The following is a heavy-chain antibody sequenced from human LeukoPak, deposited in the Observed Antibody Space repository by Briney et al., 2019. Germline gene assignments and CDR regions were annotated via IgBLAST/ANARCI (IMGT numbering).Heavy chain of an antibody. V-gene: IGHV3-7*01. CDR1: GFTFSNYW. J-gene: IGHJ4*02. CDR3: TRDRSRAEDD. Sequence: GGSLRLSCAASGFTFSNYWMTWVRQTPGKGLDWVATIKHDGRDKHYVDSVKGRFAISRDNANNLLYLQMNSLRGEDTAVHYCTRDRSRAEDDWGQGTLVTVSS. CDR2: IKHDGRDK. D-gene: IGHD1-14*01.